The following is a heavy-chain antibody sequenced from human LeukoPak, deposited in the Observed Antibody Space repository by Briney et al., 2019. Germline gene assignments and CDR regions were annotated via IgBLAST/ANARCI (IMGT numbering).Heavy chain of an antibody. V-gene: IGHV1-8*02. Sequence: ASVKVSCKASGYTFIGYYIHWVRQAPGQGLEWMGWMNPNSGNTGYAQKFQGRVTMTRNTSISTAYMELSSLRSEDAAVYYCARERPEGDIVVVPAATPLDYWGQGTLVTVSS. CDR1: GYTFIGYY. CDR2: MNPNSGNT. D-gene: IGHD2-2*01. CDR3: ARERPEGDIVVVPAATPLDY. J-gene: IGHJ4*02.